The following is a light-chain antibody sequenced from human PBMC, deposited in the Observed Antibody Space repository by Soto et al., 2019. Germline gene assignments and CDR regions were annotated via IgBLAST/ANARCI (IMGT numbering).Light chain of an antibody. J-gene: IGKJ3*01. CDR1: QGIRSY. V-gene: IGKV1-9*01. CDR3: QQLNTFPPFFT. Sequence: DIQLTQSPSFLSASVGDRVTITCRAGQGIRSYLAWYQQRPGKAPELLIYGASTLRPGGASRFSGSGSGTEFTLTISSLQPEDFATYFCQQLNTFPPFFTFGPGTKVDIK. CDR2: GAS.